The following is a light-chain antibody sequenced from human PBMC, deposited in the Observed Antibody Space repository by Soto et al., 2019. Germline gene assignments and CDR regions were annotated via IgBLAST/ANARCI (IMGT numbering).Light chain of an antibody. CDR2: GND. J-gene: IGLJ1*01. V-gene: IGLV1-44*01. CDR1: SSNIGRRA. Sequence: QSVLTQPPSASGTPGQTITMSCSGGSSNIGRRAVNWYQQFPGAAPKLLIYGNDQRPSGVPGRFSGSKSGTSASLAISGLQSDDEADYYCASWDDNLNGYVFAAGPKLTVL. CDR3: ASWDDNLNGYV.